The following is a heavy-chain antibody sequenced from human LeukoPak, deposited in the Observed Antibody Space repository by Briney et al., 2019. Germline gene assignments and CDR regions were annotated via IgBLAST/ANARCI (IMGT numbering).Heavy chain of an antibody. Sequence: SETLSLTCTVSGGSISSYYWSWIRQPPGKGLEWIGYIYYSGSTNYNPSLKSRVTISVDTSKNQFSLKLTSVTAADTAVYYCARHGYCGGGSCYGDYGGQGTLVTVSS. D-gene: IGHD2-15*01. CDR3: ARHGYCGGGSCYGDY. CDR1: GGSISSYY. CDR2: IYYSGST. V-gene: IGHV4-59*08. J-gene: IGHJ4*02.